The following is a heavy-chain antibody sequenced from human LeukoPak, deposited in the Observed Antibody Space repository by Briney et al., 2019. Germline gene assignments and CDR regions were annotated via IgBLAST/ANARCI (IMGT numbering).Heavy chain of an antibody. D-gene: IGHD5-18*01. CDR3: ARLPKRGYSCGHDVDY. CDR1: GGSISSSSYY. CDR2: IYYSGST. Sequence: PSETLSLTCTVSGGSISSSSYYWGWIRQPPGKGLEWIGSIYYSGSTYYNPSLKSRVTISVDTSKNQFSLKLSSVTAADTAVYYCARLPKRGYSCGHDVDYWGQGTLVTVSS. J-gene: IGHJ4*02. V-gene: IGHV4-39*01.